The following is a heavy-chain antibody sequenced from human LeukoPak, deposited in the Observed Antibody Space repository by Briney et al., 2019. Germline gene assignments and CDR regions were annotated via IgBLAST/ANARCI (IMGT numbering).Heavy chain of an antibody. CDR1: GGSISSYY. D-gene: IGHD1-26*01. J-gene: IGHJ6*03. V-gene: IGHV4-4*07. Sequence: SETLSLTCTVSGGSISSYYWSWIRQPAGKGLEWIGRIYTSGSTNYNPSLKSRVTMSVDTSKNQFSLKLSSVTAADTAGYYCARATRAHTSGRNGSYPYYYYYYMDVWGKGPTVTVSS. CDR2: IYTSGST. CDR3: ARATRAHTSGRNGSYPYYYYYYMDV.